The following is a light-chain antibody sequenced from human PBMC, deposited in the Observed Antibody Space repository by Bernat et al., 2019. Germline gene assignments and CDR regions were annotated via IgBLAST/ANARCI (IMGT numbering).Light chain of an antibody. CDR3: QQSYSTLLS. Sequence: DIQMTQSPSSLSASVGDKVTITCRASQSVSSYLNWYQQKPGKAPKLLIFTASSLQSWVPSRFSGSGSGTDFTLTISSLQPEDFATYYCQQSYSTLLSFGGGTKVEI. V-gene: IGKV1-39*01. CDR2: TAS. CDR1: QSVSSY. J-gene: IGKJ4*01.